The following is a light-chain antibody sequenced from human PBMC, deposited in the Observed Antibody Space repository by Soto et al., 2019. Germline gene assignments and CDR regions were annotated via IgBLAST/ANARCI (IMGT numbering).Light chain of an antibody. CDR2: KAS. V-gene: IGKV1-5*03. CDR3: QNYNSYSEA. J-gene: IGKJ1*01. Sequence: DIQMTQSPSTLSGSVGDRVTITCRASQTISSWLAWYQQKPGKAPKLLIYKASTLKSGVPSRFSGSGSGTEFTLTISSLQPDDFATYYCQNYNSYSEAFGQGTKV. CDR1: QTISSW.